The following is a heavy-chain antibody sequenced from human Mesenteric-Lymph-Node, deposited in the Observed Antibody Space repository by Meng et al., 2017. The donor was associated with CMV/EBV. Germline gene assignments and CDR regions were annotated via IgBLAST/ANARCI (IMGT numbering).Heavy chain of an antibody. V-gene: IGHV3-21*01. CDR3: ARGIGSTTSCYAS. D-gene: IGHD2-2*01. CDR2: ISSSSTYI. J-gene: IGHJ5*02. Sequence: SGFTLSASRMNWVRQAPGKGLPWVSSISSSSTYIYYADSVKGRFTISRDNAMNSLYLQMNSLRAEDTAVYYCARGIGSTTSCYASWGQGTLVTVSS. CDR1: GFTLSASR.